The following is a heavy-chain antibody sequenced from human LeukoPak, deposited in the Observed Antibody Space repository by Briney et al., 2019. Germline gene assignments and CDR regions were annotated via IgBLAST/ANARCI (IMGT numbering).Heavy chain of an antibody. CDR3: ARDLSWEYYFDY. CDR2: INPNSGGT. J-gene: IGHJ4*02. CDR1: GYTFTGYY. Sequence: ASVKVSCKASGYTFTGYYMHWVRQAPGQVLEWMGWINPNSGGTNYAQKFQGRVTMTRGTPISTAYMELSRLRSDDTAVYYCARDLSWEYYFDYWGQGTLVTVSS. D-gene: IGHD6-13*01. V-gene: IGHV1-2*02.